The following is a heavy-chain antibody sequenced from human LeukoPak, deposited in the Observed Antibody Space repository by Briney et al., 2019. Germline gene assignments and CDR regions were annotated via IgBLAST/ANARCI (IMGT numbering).Heavy chain of an antibody. CDR1: GFTFSNAR. J-gene: IGHJ6*02. CDR2: ISSSGSTI. Sequence: GGSLRLSCAASGFTFSNARMNWVRQAPGKGLGWVSYISSSGSTIYYADSVKGRFTISRDNAKNSLYLQMNSLRVEDTAVYYCARLFYYDSSGVYGMDVWGQGTTVTVSS. D-gene: IGHD3-22*01. V-gene: IGHV3-48*04. CDR3: ARLFYYDSSGVYGMDV.